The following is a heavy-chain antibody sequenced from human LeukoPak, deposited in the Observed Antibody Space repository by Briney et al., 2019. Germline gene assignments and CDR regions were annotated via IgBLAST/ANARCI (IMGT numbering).Heavy chain of an antibody. CDR3: AREGSDAYLFDS. J-gene: IGHJ4*02. CDR1: GDSVSSNSAT. V-gene: IGHV6-1*01. CDR2: TYYRSKWYN. Sequence: SQTLSLTCAISGDSVSSNSATWDWLRQSPSRGLEWLGRTYYRSKWYNDYAVSVKSRVTINPDTSKNQFSLQLNSVTPEDTAVYYCAREGSDAYLFDSWGQGSLVVVSS. D-gene: IGHD3-16*01.